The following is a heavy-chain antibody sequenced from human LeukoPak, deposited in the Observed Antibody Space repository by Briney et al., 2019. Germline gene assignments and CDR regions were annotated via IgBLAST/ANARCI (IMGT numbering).Heavy chain of an antibody. V-gene: IGHV1-2*02. CDR2: INPNSGGT. Sequence: ASVKVSCKASGYTFTRYYMHWVRQAPGQGLEWMGWINPNSGGTNYAQKFQGRVTMTRDTSISTAYMELSRLRSDDTAVYYCAIDPTAYYYDSSGYYCWDIYYYYYMDVWGKGTTVTISS. CDR1: GYTFTRYY. D-gene: IGHD3-22*01. CDR3: AIDPTAYYYDSSGYYCWDIYYYYYMDV. J-gene: IGHJ6*03.